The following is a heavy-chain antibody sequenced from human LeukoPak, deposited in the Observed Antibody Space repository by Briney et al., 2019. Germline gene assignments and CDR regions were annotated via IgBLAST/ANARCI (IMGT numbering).Heavy chain of an antibody. J-gene: IGHJ4*02. CDR1: GYRFSRYW. CDR2: IDPSDSYT. Sequence: GESLKISCKGSGYRFSRYWITWVRQMPGKGLEWMGRIDPSDSYTNYSPSFQGQVTISADKSITTVYLQWSSLKASDTAMYYCARQGWLQYPHYWGQGTLVTVSS. CDR3: ARQGWLQYPHY. D-gene: IGHD5-24*01. V-gene: IGHV5-10-1*01.